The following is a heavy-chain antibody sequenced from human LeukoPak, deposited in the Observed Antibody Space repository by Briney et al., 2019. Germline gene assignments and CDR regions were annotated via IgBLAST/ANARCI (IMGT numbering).Heavy chain of an antibody. CDR2: ISKDGSTS. D-gene: IGHD3-22*01. CDR1: GFTFSNHW. V-gene: IGHV3-74*01. CDR3: ARDYYMGIVDQ. J-gene: IGHJ5*02. Sequence: GGSLRLSREASGFTFSNHWMHWARQAPGKGLVWVSVISKDGSTSIYTDSVRGRLTISRDNAKNTLYLQMNSLRVEDTSVYYCARDYYMGIVDQWGQGTRVTVSS.